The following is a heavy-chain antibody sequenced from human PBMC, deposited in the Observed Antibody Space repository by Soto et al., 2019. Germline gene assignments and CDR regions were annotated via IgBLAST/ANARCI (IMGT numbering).Heavy chain of an antibody. V-gene: IGHV3-30*18. CDR1: GFTFSDYA. CDR2: VSHDGRNT. Sequence: VQLVESGGGVVQPGRSLRLSCAASGFTFSDYAMHWVRQAPGKGLEGVAVVSHDGRNTHYADSVKGRFTISRDSSKNTVSLAMTSLRAEDTAVYYCAKGGRQWLVTSGFNYWGQGALVTVSS. J-gene: IGHJ4*02. CDR3: AKGGRQWLVTSGFNY. D-gene: IGHD6-19*01.